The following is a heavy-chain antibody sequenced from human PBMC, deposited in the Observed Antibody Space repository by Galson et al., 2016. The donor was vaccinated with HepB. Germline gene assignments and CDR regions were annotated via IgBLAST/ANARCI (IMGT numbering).Heavy chain of an antibody. CDR3: ATGGTAYWYFDL. CDR1: GGSISAYH. J-gene: IGHJ2*01. Sequence: ETLSLTCTVSGGSISAYHWSWIRQPPGKGLEWIGYISYGGSTTYNPSLKRRVTISVDTSKNQLSLKLTSVTAADTAVYYCATGGTAYWYFDLWGRGTLVTVSS. V-gene: IGHV4-59*12. CDR2: ISYGGST. D-gene: IGHD5-18*01.